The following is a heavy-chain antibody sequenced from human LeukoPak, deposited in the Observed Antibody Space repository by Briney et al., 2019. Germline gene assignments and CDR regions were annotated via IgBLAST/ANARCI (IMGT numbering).Heavy chain of an antibody. CDR1: GYTFTSYY. V-gene: IGHV1-46*01. CDR2: INPSSGST. J-gene: IGHJ5*02. Sequence: ASVKVSCKASGYTFTSYYMHCVRQAPGQGLEWMGIINPSSGSTSYAQKFQGRVTMTRDTSTSTVYMELSSLRSEDTAVYYCARESCSGGSCWSPGSLNWFDPWGQGTLVTVSS. CDR3: ARESCSGGSCWSPGSLNWFDP. D-gene: IGHD2-15*01.